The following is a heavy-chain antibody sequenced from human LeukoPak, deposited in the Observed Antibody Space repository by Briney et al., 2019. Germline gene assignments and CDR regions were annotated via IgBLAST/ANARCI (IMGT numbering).Heavy chain of an antibody. CDR1: GFTFRSYA. Sequence: GGSLRLSCAASGFTFRSYAMSWVRQAPGKGLEWVSYITGSGDTIYYADSVKGRFTISRDNAKNSLYLQMNSLRAEDTAVYYCARDGISAGPSSLDSWGQGVLVTVSS. CDR3: ARDGISAGPSSLDS. CDR2: ITGSGDTI. D-gene: IGHD6-6*01. J-gene: IGHJ4*02. V-gene: IGHV3-48*03.